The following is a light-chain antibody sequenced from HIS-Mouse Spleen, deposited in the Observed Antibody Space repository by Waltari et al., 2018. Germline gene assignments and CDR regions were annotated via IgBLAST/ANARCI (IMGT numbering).Light chain of an antibody. Sequence: DIQMTQSPSTLSASVGDRVNITCRASQRISSWLAWYQQKPGKAPKLLIYKASSLESGVPSRFSGSGSGTEFTLTISSLQPDDFATYYCQQYNSYSRTFGQGTKVEIK. CDR1: QRISSW. CDR2: KAS. CDR3: QQYNSYSRT. V-gene: IGKV1-5*03. J-gene: IGKJ1*01.